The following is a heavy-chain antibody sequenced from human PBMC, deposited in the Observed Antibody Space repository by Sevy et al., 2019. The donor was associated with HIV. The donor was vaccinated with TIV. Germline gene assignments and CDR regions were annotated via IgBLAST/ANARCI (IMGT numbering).Heavy chain of an antibody. CDR3: ATSPDYYDSSRDAFDI. J-gene: IGHJ3*02. CDR1: GYSVSDLS. Sequence: ASVKVSCKVSGYSVSDLSIHWVRQAPGKGLEWMGGDDPEDDETIYAQKFQGRVTMTENTTTEIAYMELSSLEAEDTAFYYGATSPDYYDSSRDAFDIWGQGTMVTVSS. D-gene: IGHD3-22*01. CDR2: DDPEDDET. V-gene: IGHV1-24*01.